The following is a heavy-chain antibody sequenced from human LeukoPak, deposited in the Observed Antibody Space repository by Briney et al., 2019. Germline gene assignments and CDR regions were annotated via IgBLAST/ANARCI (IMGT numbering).Heavy chain of an antibody. Sequence: SETLSLTCAVYGGSFSGYCWSWIRQPPGKGLEWIREINHSGSTNYNPSLKSRVTISVDTSKNQFSLKLSSVTAADTAVYYCARVRPLAVAGFDYWGQGTLVTVSS. CDR2: INHSGST. J-gene: IGHJ4*02. V-gene: IGHV4-34*01. D-gene: IGHD6-19*01. CDR3: ARVRPLAVAGFDY. CDR1: GGSFSGYC.